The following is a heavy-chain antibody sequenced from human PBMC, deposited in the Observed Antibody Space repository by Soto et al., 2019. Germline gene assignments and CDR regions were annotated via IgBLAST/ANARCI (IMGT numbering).Heavy chain of an antibody. J-gene: IGHJ6*02. CDR3: ARVKVASFYYYYGMDV. D-gene: IGHD5-12*01. Sequence: QVQLVQSGAEVKKPGASVKVPCKASGYTFTGYYMHWVRQAPGQGLEWMGWINPNSGGTNYAQKFQGRVTMTRDTSISTAYMELSRLRSDDTAVYYCARVKVASFYYYYGMDVWGQGTTVTVSS. CDR1: GYTFTGYY. V-gene: IGHV1-2*02. CDR2: INPNSGGT.